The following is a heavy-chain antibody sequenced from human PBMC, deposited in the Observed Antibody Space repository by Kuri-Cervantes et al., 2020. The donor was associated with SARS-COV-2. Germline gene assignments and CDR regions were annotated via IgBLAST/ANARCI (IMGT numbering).Heavy chain of an antibody. CDR1: RFTFTSYA. J-gene: IGHJ4*02. CDR3: VRDGDHWNFDY. CDR2: INSDGSST. D-gene: IGHD1-1*01. Sequence: GESLKISCAASRFTFTSYAMHWVRQTPGKGLVWVSRINSDGSSTSYADSVKGRFTLSRDNAKNMLFLQMNSLRAEDTAVYYCVRDGDHWNFDYWGQGTLVTVSS. V-gene: IGHV3-74*01.